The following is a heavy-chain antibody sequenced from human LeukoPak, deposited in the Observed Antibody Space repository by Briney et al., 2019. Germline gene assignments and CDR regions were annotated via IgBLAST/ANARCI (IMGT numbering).Heavy chain of an antibody. D-gene: IGHD4-23*01. V-gene: IGHV3-7*05. Sequence: PGGSLRLSCEASGLTFNIYWMRCVRQAPGRGLECVANVKQDGSQKYCVDSVKGRFTSSRDNAKNSLYLQMNSLRAEDTAVYYCARDKSYGNSEDYWGQGALVTVSS. J-gene: IGHJ4*02. CDR3: ARDKSYGNSEDY. CDR1: GLTFNIYW. CDR2: VKQDGSQK.